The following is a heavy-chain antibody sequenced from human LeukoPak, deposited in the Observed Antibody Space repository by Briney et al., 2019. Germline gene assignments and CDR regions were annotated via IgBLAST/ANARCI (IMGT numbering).Heavy chain of an antibody. J-gene: IGHJ4*02. CDR3: AKRYGDSTGWFFDF. CDR1: RYSFDSYA. Sequence: PGGSLRLFCEGSRYSFDSYAMTWVRQAPGKGLEWVSSINGGGDITYYAESVKGRFTVSRDNSKNTLFLQMNSLRAEDTAVFYCAKRYGDSTGWFFDFWGQGSLVTVSS. V-gene: IGHV3-23*01. D-gene: IGHD6-13*01. CDR2: INGGGDIT.